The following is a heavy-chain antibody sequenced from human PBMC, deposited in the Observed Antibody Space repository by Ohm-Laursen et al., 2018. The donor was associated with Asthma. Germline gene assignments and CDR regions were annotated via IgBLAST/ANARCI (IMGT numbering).Heavy chain of an antibody. J-gene: IGHJ4*02. D-gene: IGHD2-2*01. V-gene: IGHV3-48*01. Sequence: SLRLSCSASGFTFSSYSMDWVRQAPGKGLEWVSYISSSSAIYYADSVKGRFTISRDNAKNSLYLHMNSLRAEGTAVYYCAKDLPSIGSEPAAMIWGQGTLVTVSS. CDR3: AKDLPSIGSEPAAMI. CDR1: GFTFSSYS. CDR2: ISSSSAI.